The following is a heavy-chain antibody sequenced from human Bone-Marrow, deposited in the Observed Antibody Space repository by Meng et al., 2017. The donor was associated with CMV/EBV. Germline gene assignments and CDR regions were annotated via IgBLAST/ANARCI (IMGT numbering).Heavy chain of an antibody. CDR1: GGTFSSYT. CDR2: IIPILGIA. V-gene: IGHV1-69*04. J-gene: IGHJ5*02. CDR3: ARDYSNYLWFDP. Sequence: KASGGTFSSYTISWVRQAPGQVLELMGRIIPILGIANYAQKFQGRVTITADKSTSTAYMELSSLRSEDTAVYYCARDYSNYLWFDPWGQGTLVTVSS. D-gene: IGHD4-11*01.